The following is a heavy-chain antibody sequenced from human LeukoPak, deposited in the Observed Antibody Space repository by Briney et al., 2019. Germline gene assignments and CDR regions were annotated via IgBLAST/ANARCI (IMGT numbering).Heavy chain of an antibody. V-gene: IGHV1-46*01. D-gene: IGHD6-13*01. J-gene: IGHJ4*02. CDR3: PRDSADPIAAAANFDY. Sequence: ASGKVSCKAAGYTFTTYYMHWVRQAPGQRLEGMGMINPSGGSTSHAEKVQGRVTMTRDMSTSTLYIELSSLRSEDTAVYYCPRDSADPIAAAANFDYWGQGTLVTVSS. CDR1: GYTFTTYY. CDR2: INPSGGST.